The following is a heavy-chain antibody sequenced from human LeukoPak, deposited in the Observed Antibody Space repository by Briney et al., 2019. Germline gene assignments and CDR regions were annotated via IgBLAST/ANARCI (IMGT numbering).Heavy chain of an antibody. J-gene: IGHJ5*02. CDR2: ISSSGSYI. CDR3: AGQMRFDP. CDR1: GFTFSSYS. V-gene: IGHV3-21*01. Sequence: GGSLRLSCAASGFTFSSYSMNWVRQAPGKGLEWVPSISSSGSYIYYADSVKGRFTISRDNAKNSLYLQMNSLRAEDTAVYYCAGQMRFDPWGQGTLVTVSS.